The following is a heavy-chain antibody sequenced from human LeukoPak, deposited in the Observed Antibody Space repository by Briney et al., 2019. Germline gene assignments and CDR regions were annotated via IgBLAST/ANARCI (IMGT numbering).Heavy chain of an antibody. J-gene: IGHJ6*03. CDR3: ARGKGGYSYGVTPYYYYYMDV. CDR1: GGSFSGYY. CDR2: INHSGST. Sequence: SETLSLTCAVYGGSFSGYYWSWIRQPPGKGLEWIGEINHSGSTNYNPSLKSRVAISVDTSKNQFSLKLSSVTAADTAVYYCARGKGGYSYGVTPYYYYYMDVWGKGTTVTVSS. D-gene: IGHD5-18*01. V-gene: IGHV4-34*01.